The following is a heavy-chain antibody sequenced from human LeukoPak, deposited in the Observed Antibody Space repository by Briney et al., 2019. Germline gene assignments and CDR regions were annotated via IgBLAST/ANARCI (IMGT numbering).Heavy chain of an antibody. CDR1: GFTFSSYA. V-gene: IGHV3-30-3*01. CDR3: ARDSELRYCSGGSCYGKDAFDI. D-gene: IGHD2-15*01. CDR2: ISYDGSNK. Sequence: GGSLRLSCAASGFTFSSYAMSWVRQAPGKGLEWVAVISYDGSNKYYADSVKGRFTISRDNSKNTLYLQMNSLRAEDTAVYYCARDSELRYCSGGSCYGKDAFDIWGQGTMVTVSS. J-gene: IGHJ3*02.